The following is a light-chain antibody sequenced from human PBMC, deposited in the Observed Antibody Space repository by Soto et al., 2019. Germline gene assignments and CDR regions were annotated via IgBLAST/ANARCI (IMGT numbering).Light chain of an antibody. CDR1: SSDVGGYNY. V-gene: IGLV2-14*01. CDR2: DVS. CDR3: SAYSSIEALD. J-gene: IGLJ1*01. Sequence: QPVLAQPASVSGSPGQSIAISCTGTSSDVGGYNYVSWYQQEPGKAPKLMIFDVSDRPSGVSDRFSGSKSGNTASLTISGLRSVDVGDSYCSAYSSIEALDFVTGSKVT.